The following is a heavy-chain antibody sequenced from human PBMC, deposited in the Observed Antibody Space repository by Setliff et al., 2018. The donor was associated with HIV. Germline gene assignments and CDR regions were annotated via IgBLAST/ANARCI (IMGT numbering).Heavy chain of an antibody. CDR2: IKQDGSEK. CDR3: ARSLWGFVRNAASDI. CDR1: GFTFSTYW. D-gene: IGHD3-16*01. V-gene: IGHV3-7*01. Sequence: GGSLRLSCAASGFTFSTYWMNWVRQAPGKGLEWVANIKQDGSEKYYVDSVKGRFTISRDNAKNSLYLQMNSLRVEDSAVYYCARSLWGFVRNAASDIWGQGTMVTVSS. J-gene: IGHJ3*02.